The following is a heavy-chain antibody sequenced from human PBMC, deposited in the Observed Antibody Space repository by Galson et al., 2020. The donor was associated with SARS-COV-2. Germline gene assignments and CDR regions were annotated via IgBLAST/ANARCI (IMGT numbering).Heavy chain of an antibody. D-gene: IGHD3-22*01. CDR2: IYSGGST. CDR1: GFTVSSNY. V-gene: IGHV3-53*01. Sequence: GGSLRLSCAAPGFTVSSNYMSWVRQAPGKGLEWVSVIYSGGSTYYADSVKGRFTISRDNSKNTLYLQMNSLRAEDTAVYYCASPVSPYYYDSSGHTDYWGQGTLVTVSS. J-gene: IGHJ4*02. CDR3: ASPVSPYYYDSSGHTDY.